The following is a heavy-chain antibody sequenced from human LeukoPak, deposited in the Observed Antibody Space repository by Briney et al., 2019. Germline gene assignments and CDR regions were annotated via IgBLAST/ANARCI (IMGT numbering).Heavy chain of an antibody. D-gene: IGHD4-17*01. J-gene: IGHJ4*02. CDR2: INPNSGGT. Sequence: ASVKVSCKASGYTFTGYYMHWVRQAPGQGLEWMGWINPNSGGTNYAQKFQGRVTMTRDTSTSTGYMELSSLRSEDTAVYYCARYDGDLTGGFDYWGQGTLVTVSS. CDR3: ARYDGDLTGGFDY. CDR1: GYTFTGYY. V-gene: IGHV1-2*02.